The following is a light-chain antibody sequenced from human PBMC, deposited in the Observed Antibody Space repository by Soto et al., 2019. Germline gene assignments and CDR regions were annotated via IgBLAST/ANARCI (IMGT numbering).Light chain of an antibody. CDR1: KLGDKY. J-gene: IGLJ2*01. V-gene: IGLV3-1*01. CDR3: QAWDSSTVV. CDR2: QDS. Sequence: SYELTQPPSVSVSPGQTASITCSGDKLGDKYACWYQQKPGQSPVLVIYQDSKRPSGIPERFSGSNSGNTATLTICATQALDEADYYCQAWDSSTVVFGGGTKLTVL.